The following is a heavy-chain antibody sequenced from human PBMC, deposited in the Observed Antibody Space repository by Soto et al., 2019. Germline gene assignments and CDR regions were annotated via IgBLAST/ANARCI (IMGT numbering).Heavy chain of an antibody. CDR1: GCTFSSYA. CDR2: IIPIFGTA. V-gene: IGHV1-69*13. D-gene: IGHD3-16*02. CDR3: ARGAFGGVIAPISAHDY. Sequence: SVKVSCKASGCTFSSYAISWVRQAPGQGLEWMGGIIPIFGTANYAQKFQGRVTITADESTSTAYMELSSLRSEDTAVYYCARGAFGGVIAPISAHDYWGQGTLVTVSS. J-gene: IGHJ4*02.